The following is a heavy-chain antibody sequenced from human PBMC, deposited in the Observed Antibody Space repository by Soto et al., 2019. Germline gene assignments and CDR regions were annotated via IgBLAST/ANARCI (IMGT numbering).Heavy chain of an antibody. D-gene: IGHD5-18*01. Sequence: GASVKVSCKASGYTFTSYGISWVRQAPGQGLEWMGWISAYNGNTNYAQKLQGRVTMTTDTSTSTAYMELRSLRSDDTAVYYCARVGDTAMDDRDPKYYYSGMDVWGQGTTVTVSS. V-gene: IGHV1-18*01. CDR3: ARVGDTAMDDRDPKYYYSGMDV. CDR2: ISAYNGNT. CDR1: GYTFTSYG. J-gene: IGHJ6*02.